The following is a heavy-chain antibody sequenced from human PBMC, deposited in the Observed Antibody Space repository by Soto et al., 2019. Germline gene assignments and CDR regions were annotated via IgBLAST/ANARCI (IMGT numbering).Heavy chain of an antibody. V-gene: IGHV4-39*01. Sequence: SETLSLTCTVSGGSISSSSYYWGWNRQPPGKGLEWIGSIYYSGSTYYNPSLKSRVTISVDTSKNQFSLKLSSVTAADTAVYYCARHRGSWWAGYHYGMDVWGQGTTVT. CDR2: IYYSGST. CDR1: GGSISSSSYY. CDR3: ARHRGSWWAGYHYGMDV. D-gene: IGHD6-13*01. J-gene: IGHJ6*02.